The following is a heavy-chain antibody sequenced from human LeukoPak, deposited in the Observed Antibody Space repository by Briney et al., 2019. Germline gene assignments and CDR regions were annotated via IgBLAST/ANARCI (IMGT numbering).Heavy chain of an antibody. V-gene: IGHV3-30*02. D-gene: IGHD3-22*01. J-gene: IGHJ4*02. CDR2: IRYDGSNK. CDR3: ETYYYDSSGYLTFDY. CDR1: GFTFSSFG. Sequence: GGSLRLSCAASGFTFSSFGMSWVRQAPGKGLEWVAFIRYDGSNKYYADSVKGRFTISRDNSKNTLYLQMNSLRAEDTAVYYCETYYYDSSGYLTFDYWGQGTLVTVSS.